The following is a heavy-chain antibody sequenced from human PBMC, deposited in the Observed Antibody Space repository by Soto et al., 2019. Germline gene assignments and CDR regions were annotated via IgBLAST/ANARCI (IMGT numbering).Heavy chain of an antibody. D-gene: IGHD5-18*01. Sequence: EVQLLESGGGLVQQGGSLRLSCAASAFTFSSYAMSWVRQTPRKGLEWVSSISGSGDSTFYADSVKGRFTISRDNSKNTLYLEMSSLSAEDTAIYFCAKDGRIHLYSPPFDYWGQGALVSVTS. CDR2: ISGSGDST. CDR1: AFTFSSYA. CDR3: AKDGRIHLYSPPFDY. J-gene: IGHJ4*02. V-gene: IGHV3-23*01.